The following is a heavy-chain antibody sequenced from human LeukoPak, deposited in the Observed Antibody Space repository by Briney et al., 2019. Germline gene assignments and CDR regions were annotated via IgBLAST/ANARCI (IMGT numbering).Heavy chain of an antibody. CDR2: INSDGSST. D-gene: IGHD6-13*01. CDR3: AREGVWRQQLVDYYYGMDV. Sequence: GSPRLSCAASGFTFSSYWMYWVRQAPGKGLVWVSRINSDGSSTSYADSAKGRFTISRDNAKNTLYLQMNSLRAEDTAVYYCAREGVWRQQLVDYYYGMDVWGQGTTVTVSS. J-gene: IGHJ6*02. CDR1: GFTFSSYW. V-gene: IGHV3-74*01.